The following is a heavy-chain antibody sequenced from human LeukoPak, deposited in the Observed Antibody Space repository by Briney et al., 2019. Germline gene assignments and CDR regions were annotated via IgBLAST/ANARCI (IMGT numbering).Heavy chain of an antibody. V-gene: IGHV1-8*03. CDR3: ARGAYYYDSSGYYGAGAFDI. J-gene: IGHJ3*02. CDR2: MNPNSGNT. D-gene: IGHD3-22*01. Sequence: ASVKVSCKASGYTFTSYDINWVRQATGQWLEWMGWMNPNSGNTGYAQKFQGRVTITRNTSISTAYMELSSLRSEDTAVYYCARGAYYYDSSGYYGAGAFDIWGQGTMVTVSS. CDR1: GYTFTSYD.